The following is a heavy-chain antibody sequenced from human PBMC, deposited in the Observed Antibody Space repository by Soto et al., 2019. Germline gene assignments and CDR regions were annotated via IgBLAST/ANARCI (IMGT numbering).Heavy chain of an antibody. CDR3: ARGVYSSSSGYYFDY. CDR1: GFTFSSYE. V-gene: IGHV3-48*03. CDR2: ISSSGSTI. J-gene: IGHJ4*02. Sequence: GGSLRLSCAASGFTFSSYEMNWVRQAPGKGLEWVSYISSSGSTIYYADSVKGRFTISRDNAKNSLYLQMNSLRAEDTAVYYCARGVYSSSSGYYFDYWGQGTLVTVSS. D-gene: IGHD6-6*01.